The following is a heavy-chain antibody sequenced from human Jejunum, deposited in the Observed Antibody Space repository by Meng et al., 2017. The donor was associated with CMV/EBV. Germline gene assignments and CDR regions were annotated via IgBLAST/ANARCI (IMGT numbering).Heavy chain of an antibody. CDR1: GASVSRGCSF. Sequence: SGASVSRGCSFWSWIRQPPGKPLESIGYVYYSGDTNYNPSLKSRATISVDRSKNQFSLRLRSVTAADTAVYYCARVVLYYYGMDVWGHGTTVTVSS. V-gene: IGHV4-61*01. D-gene: IGHD6-6*01. CDR3: ARVVLYYYGMDV. J-gene: IGHJ6*02. CDR2: VYYSGDT.